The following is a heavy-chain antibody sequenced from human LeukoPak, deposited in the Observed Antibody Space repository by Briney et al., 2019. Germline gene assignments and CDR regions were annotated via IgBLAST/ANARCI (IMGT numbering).Heavy chain of an antibody. V-gene: IGHV3-30*18. CDR1: GFTFSSYG. CDR3: AKGRDDGY. J-gene: IGHJ4*02. CDR2: ISYDGSNK. Sequence: GRSLRLSCAASGFTFSSYGMHWVRQAPGKGLEWVAVISYDGSNKYYADSVKGRFTISRDNSKNTLYLQMNSLRAEDTAVYYCAKGRDDGYWGQGTLVTVSS. D-gene: IGHD3-10*01.